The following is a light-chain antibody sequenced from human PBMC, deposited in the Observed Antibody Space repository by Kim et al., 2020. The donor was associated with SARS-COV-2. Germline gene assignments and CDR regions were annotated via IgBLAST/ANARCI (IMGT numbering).Light chain of an antibody. Sequence: ALGQTVRITCQRDSLRSDYASWYQQKPGQAPVLVIYGKNNRPSGIPDRFSGSSSGNTASLTITGAQAEDEADYYCNSRDSSGNHYVFGTGTKVTVL. CDR1: SLRSDY. J-gene: IGLJ1*01. CDR3: NSRDSSGNHYV. V-gene: IGLV3-19*01. CDR2: GKN.